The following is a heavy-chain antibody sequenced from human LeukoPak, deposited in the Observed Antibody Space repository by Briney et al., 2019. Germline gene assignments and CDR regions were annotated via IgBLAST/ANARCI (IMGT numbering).Heavy chain of an antibody. V-gene: IGHV3-48*04. D-gene: IGHD4-23*01. J-gene: IGHJ4*02. Sequence: GGSLRLSCAASRFTFSSYSMNWVRQAPGKGLEWVSYISSSSTTIYYAVSVKGRFTISRDNAKNSLYLQMNSLRAEDTAVYYCARASGGYGGNSMFYYLGQGTLVTVSS. CDR2: ISSSSTTI. CDR3: ARASGGYGGNSMFYY. CDR1: RFTFSSYS.